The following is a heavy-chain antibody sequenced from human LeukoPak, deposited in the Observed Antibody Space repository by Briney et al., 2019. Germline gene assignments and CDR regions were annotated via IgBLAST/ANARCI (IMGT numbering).Heavy chain of an antibody. CDR1: GDSISSYY. CDR2: IYTSGST. J-gene: IGHJ6*03. CDR3: ARTYYDILTYYYYMDV. D-gene: IGHD3-9*01. V-gene: IGHV4-4*07. Sequence: SETLSLTCTVSGDSISSYYWSWLRQPAGKGLEWIGRIYTSGSTNYNPSLKSRVTMSVDTSKNQFSLKLSSVTAADTAVYYCARTYYDILTYYYYMDVWGKGTTVTVSS.